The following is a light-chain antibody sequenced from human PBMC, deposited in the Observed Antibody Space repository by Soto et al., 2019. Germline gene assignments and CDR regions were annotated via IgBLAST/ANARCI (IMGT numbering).Light chain of an antibody. V-gene: IGLV4-69*01. CDR2: VNSDGSH. Sequence: QSVLTQSPSASASLGASVKLTCTLSSGHSNYAIAWHQQQPEKGPRYLMKVNSDGSHRKGDVIPDRFSGSSSGAQRYLPLSSLQSEDEADYYCQTWGTGIRVFGTGTKLTVL. CDR1: SGHSNYA. CDR3: QTWGTGIRV. J-gene: IGLJ1*01.